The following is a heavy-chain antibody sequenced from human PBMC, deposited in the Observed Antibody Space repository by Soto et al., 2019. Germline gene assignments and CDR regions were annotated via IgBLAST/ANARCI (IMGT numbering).Heavy chain of an antibody. J-gene: IGHJ6*01. CDR3: ARLVFHCLRGSCDDYNFYGLDV. CDR1: GGSISSTDHY. Sequence: QLQESGPGLVKASETLSLTCTVSGGSISSTDHYWGWIRQPPGKGLEWLGSIYYAGSTFHNPSLKRRATISVDTSRNQFSLRLSSVTDSDTAVYYCARLVFHCLRGSCDDYNFYGLDVW. D-gene: IGHD2-15*01. V-gene: IGHV4-39*01. CDR2: IYYAGST.